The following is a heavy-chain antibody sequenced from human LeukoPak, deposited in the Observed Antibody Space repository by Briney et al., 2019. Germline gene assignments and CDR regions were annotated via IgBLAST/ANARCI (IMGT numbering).Heavy chain of an antibody. CDR1: GFTFSSYW. CDR2: INSDGSST. D-gene: IGHD3-10*01. CDR3: SGSYYNPDYNGMDV. J-gene: IGHJ6*02. V-gene: IGHV3-74*01. Sequence: GGSLRLSCAASGFTFSSYWMHWVRQAPGKGLVWVSRINSDGSSTSYADSVKGRFTISRDNSKNTLYLQMNSLRAEDTAVYYCSGSYYNPDYNGMDVWGQGTTVTVSS.